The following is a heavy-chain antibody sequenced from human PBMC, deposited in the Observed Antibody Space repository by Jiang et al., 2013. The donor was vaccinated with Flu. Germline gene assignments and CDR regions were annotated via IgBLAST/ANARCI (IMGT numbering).Heavy chain of an antibody. CDR2: ISGSSSHI. Sequence: VQLVESGGGLVRPGGSLRLSCAVSGFTFSSYSMDWVRQAPGKGLEWVASISGSSSHIHYADSVKGRFTISRDNGQNSLYLQMSDLRAEDTAVYFCAKAHAPFYDFWSGYKYGLDVWGQGTPVTVSS. J-gene: IGHJ6*02. CDR3: AKAHAPFYDFWSGYKYGLDV. CDR1: GFTFSSYS. V-gene: IGHV3-21*01. D-gene: IGHD3-3*01.